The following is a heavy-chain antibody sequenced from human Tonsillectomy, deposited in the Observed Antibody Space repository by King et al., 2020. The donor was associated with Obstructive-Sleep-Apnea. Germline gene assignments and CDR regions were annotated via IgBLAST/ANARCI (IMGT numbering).Heavy chain of an antibody. Sequence: VQLVESGAEVKKPGASVKVSCRASGFVFTDYYIHWVRQAPGQGLQWMGWINPNSGGTDYSQKFQGRVTMTRDTSISTAYMELNRLISDDTAVYYCARDRGVGGVRVNWFDPWGQGTLVTVSS. J-gene: IGHJ5*02. CDR2: INPNSGGT. CDR3: ARDRGVGGVRVNWFDP. V-gene: IGHV1-2*02. D-gene: IGHD3-16*01. CDR1: GFVFTDYY.